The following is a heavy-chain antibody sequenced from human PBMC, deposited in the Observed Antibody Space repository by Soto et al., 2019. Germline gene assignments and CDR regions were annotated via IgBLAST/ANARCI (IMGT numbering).Heavy chain of an antibody. CDR1: GYSFTSYW. Sequence: GESLKLSCKGSGYSFTSYWIGLVRQMPGKGQEWMGIIYPGDSDTRYSPSFQGQVTISADKSISTAYLQWSSLKASDTAMYYCARLGAAAGPFSYYYYGMDVWGQGTTVTVSS. J-gene: IGHJ6*02. D-gene: IGHD6-13*01. CDR2: IYPGDSDT. CDR3: ARLGAAAGPFSYYYYGMDV. V-gene: IGHV5-51*01.